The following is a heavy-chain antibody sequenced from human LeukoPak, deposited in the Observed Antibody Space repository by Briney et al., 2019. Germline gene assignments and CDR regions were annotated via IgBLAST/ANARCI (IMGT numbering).Heavy chain of an antibody. CDR2: IYWDDDK. V-gene: IGHV2-5*02. CDR1: GFSLNTSGVG. CDR3: AHRRSPNYDIY. D-gene: IGHD3-9*01. J-gene: IGHJ4*02. Sequence: SGPTLVKPTQTLTLTCTFSGFSLNTSGVGVGWIRQPPGKALEWLPLIYWDDDKRYSPSLKSRLTITKDTSKNQVVLTMTNMDPVDTATYYCAHRRSPNYDIYWGQGTLVTVSS.